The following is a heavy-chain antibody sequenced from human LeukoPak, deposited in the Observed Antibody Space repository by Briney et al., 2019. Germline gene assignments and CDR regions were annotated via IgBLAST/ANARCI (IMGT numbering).Heavy chain of an antibody. CDR3: AKWGGTETIGINWSFPLDH. CDR2: IGGGDDIT. D-gene: IGHD1-1*01. Sequence: PWGSLTQTFTRSGFTFGKYIMTWVRQAPGNGLEWVSSIGGGDDITFYADSVKGRFRISTDDSINTVFLQISSLRVEDTARYYCAKWGGTETIGINWSFPLDHWGQG. CDR1: GFTFGKYI. V-gene: IGHV3-23*01. J-gene: IGHJ4*02.